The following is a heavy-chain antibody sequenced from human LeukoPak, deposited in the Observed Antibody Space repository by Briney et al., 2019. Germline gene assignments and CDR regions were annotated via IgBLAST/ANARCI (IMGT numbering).Heavy chain of an antibody. CDR1: GFTFSSYG. Sequence: GGTLRLSCAASGFTFSSYGMSWVRQAPGKGLEWVSAISGSGGSTYYADSVKGRFTIPRDNSKNTLYLQMSSLRAEDTAVYYCAKDYDISSYYYEYWGQGTLVTVSS. CDR2: ISGSGGST. D-gene: IGHD3-22*01. V-gene: IGHV3-23*01. J-gene: IGHJ4*02. CDR3: AKDYDISSYYYEY.